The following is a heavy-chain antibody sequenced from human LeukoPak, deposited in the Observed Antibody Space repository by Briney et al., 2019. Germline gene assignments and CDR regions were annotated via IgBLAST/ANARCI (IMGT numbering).Heavy chain of an antibody. CDR2: IYYSGST. D-gene: IGHD3-9*01. V-gene: IGHV4-39*01. CDR3: ARRSYDILTGYYNVDY. Sequence: PSETLSLTCTVSGGSISSSSFYWGWIRQPPGKGLEWIRSIYYSGSTYYNPSLKSRVTISVDTSKNQFSLKLSSVTAADTAVYYCARRSYDILTGYYNVDYWGQGTLVTVSS. J-gene: IGHJ4*02. CDR1: GGSISSSSFY.